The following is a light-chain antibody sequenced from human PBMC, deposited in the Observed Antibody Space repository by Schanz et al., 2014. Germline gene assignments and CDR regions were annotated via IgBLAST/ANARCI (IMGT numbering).Light chain of an antibody. CDR3: CSYAGSSSPYV. V-gene: IGLV2-23*01. CDR2: EDN. CDR1: SSDVGSYTL. Sequence: QSVLTQPASVSGSPGQSITISCTGTSSDVGSYTLVSWYQHHPGTAPKLLIYEDNKRPSGVSNRISGSKSGNTASLTISGLQAEDEADYYCCSYAGSSSPYVFGTGTKLTVL. J-gene: IGLJ1*01.